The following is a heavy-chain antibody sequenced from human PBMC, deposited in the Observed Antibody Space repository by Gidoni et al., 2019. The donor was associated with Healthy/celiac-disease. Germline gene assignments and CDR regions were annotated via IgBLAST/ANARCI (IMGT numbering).Heavy chain of an antibody. J-gene: IGHJ4*02. CDR3: AREGSYGGSDPFDY. V-gene: IGHV3-30-3*01. Sequence: QVQLVESGGGVVQPGRSLRLSCAASGFTFSSYAMHWVRQDPGKGLEWVAVISYDGSNKYYADSVKGRFTISRDNSKNTLYLQMNSLRAEDTAVYYCAREGSYGGSDPFDYWGQGTLVTVSS. D-gene: IGHD5-18*01. CDR1: GFTFSSYA. CDR2: ISYDGSNK.